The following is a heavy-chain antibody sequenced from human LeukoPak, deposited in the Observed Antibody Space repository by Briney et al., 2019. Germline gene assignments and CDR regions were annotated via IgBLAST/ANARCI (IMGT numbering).Heavy chain of an antibody. Sequence: PGGSLRLSCAASGFTFSSYWMSWVRQAPGKGLEWVANIKQDGSEKYYVDSVKGRFTISRDNAKNSLYLQMNSLRAEDTAVYYCAKGSASSRPYYFDYWGQGTLVTVSS. V-gene: IGHV3-7*03. CDR1: GFTFSSYW. CDR3: AKGSASSRPYYFDY. CDR2: IKQDGSEK. J-gene: IGHJ4*02. D-gene: IGHD6-19*01.